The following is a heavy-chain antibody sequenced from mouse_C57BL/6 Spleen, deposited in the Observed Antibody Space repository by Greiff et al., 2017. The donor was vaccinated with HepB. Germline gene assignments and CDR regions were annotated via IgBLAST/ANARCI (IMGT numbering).Heavy chain of an antibody. CDR1: GYAFSSYW. J-gene: IGHJ2*01. V-gene: IGHV1-80*01. CDR2: IYPGDGDT. D-gene: IGHD4-1*01. CDR3: ARGPPGSYYFDY. Sequence: QVQLQQSGAELVKPGASVKISCKASGYAFSSYWMNWVKQRPGKGLEWIGQIYPGDGDTNYNGKFKGKATLTADKSSSTAYMQLSSLTSEDSAVYFCARGPPGSYYFDYWGQGTTLTVSS.